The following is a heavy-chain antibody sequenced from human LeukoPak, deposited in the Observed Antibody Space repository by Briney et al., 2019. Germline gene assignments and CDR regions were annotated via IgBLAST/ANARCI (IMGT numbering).Heavy chain of an antibody. Sequence: SETLSLTCTVSGGSISSYHWSWIRQPPGKGLEWIGYIYSSGSTSYNPSLKSRVAISVDTSKNQFSLKLSSVTATDTAVYYCARRISGGSSDYWGQGTLVTVSS. CDR2: IYSSGST. CDR3: ARRISGGSSDY. D-gene: IGHD2-15*01. V-gene: IGHV4-59*08. J-gene: IGHJ4*02. CDR1: GGSISSYH.